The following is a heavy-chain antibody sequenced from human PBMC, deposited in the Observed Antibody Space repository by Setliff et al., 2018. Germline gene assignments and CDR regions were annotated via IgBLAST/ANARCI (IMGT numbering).Heavy chain of an antibody. CDR2: ISPYTGNA. D-gene: IGHD2-2*01. V-gene: IGHV1-18*01. CDR3: SRLVRFCTKISCQRLLGDDY. Sequence: GASVKVSCKASGYTFTDYGVTWVRQAPGQGLEWLGWISPYTGNAYYAPKFQGRVSLTTDTSTSTAYLEFKSLRSDDTAIYYCSRLVRFCTKISCQRLLGDDYWGQGALVTVSS. CDR1: GYTFTDYG. J-gene: IGHJ4*02.